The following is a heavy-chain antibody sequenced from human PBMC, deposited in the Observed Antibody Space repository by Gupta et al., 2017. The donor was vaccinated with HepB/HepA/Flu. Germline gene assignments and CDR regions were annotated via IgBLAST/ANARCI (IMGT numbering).Heavy chain of an antibody. J-gene: IGHJ5*02. V-gene: IGHV2-26*01. D-gene: IGHD3-10*01. CDR3: APSWFASNWLAP. CDR2: IFSDDEE. Sequence: QVTLKESGPVLVKPTETLTLTCTVSGLSFSSAKMGVSWIRQPPGKPLEWLAHIFSDDEESYSPSLRNRLTVSKEPSNSQVVLTMTNMDPVDTATFFCAPSWFASNWLAPWGQGILVTVSS. CDR1: GLSFSSAKMG.